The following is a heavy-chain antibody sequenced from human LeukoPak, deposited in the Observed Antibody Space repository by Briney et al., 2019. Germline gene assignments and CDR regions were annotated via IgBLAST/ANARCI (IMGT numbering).Heavy chain of an antibody. D-gene: IGHD3-10*01. CDR3: ARQYGSGSYNYYYMDV. Sequence: SETLSLTCTVSGGSISSYYWSWIRQPPGKGLEWIGYIYYSGSTNYNPSLKSRVTISVDTSKNQFSLKLSSVTAADTAVYYCARQYGSGSYNYYYMDVWGKGTAVTVSS. J-gene: IGHJ6*03. V-gene: IGHV4-59*08. CDR1: GGSISSYY. CDR2: IYYSGST.